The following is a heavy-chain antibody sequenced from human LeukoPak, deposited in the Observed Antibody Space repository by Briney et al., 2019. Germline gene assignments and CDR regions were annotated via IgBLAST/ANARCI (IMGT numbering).Heavy chain of an antibody. D-gene: IGHD6-13*01. J-gene: IGHJ4*02. Sequence: GGSLRLSCAASGFTFSSYSMNWVRQAPGKGLEWVSSISSSSSYIYYADSVKGRFTISRDNAKNSPYLQMNSLRAEDTAVYYCAREKSSCIDYWGQGTLVTVSS. V-gene: IGHV3-21*01. CDR2: ISSSSSYI. CDR3: AREKSSCIDY. CDR1: GFTFSSYS.